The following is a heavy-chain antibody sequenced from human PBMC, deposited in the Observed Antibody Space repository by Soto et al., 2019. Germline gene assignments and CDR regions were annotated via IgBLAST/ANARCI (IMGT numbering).Heavy chain of an antibody. CDR3: ATMKKPRGYYYGLNV. J-gene: IGHJ6*02. CDR2: IYHLGGT. V-gene: IGHV4-4*02. Sequence: SDTLSLTCAVSGDSVSSSNWWTWVRQFPGKGLAWIGEIYHLGGTNYNPSLKSRVTISVDMAKNHVSLKLSSVTAVDTAVYYCATMKKPRGYYYGLNVWGQGTTVTVSS. CDR1: GDSVSSSNW.